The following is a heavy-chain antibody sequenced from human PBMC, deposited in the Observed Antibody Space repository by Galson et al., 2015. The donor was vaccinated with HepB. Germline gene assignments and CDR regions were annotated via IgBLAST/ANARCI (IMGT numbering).Heavy chain of an antibody. V-gene: IGHV3-53*01. CDR1: GFTFSSYS. CDR3: ARSYGDYVAWFDP. D-gene: IGHD4-17*01. CDR2: IYRGGST. J-gene: IGHJ5*02. Sequence: SLRLSCAVSGFTFSSYSMNWVRQAPGKGLEWVSVIYRGGSTYYADSVKGRSTISRDNSKDTLYLQMNSLRAEDTAVYYCARSYGDYVAWFDPWVQGTLVTVSS.